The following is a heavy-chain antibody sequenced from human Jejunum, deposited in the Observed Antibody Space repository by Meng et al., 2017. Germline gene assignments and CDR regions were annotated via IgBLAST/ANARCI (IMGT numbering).Heavy chain of an antibody. CDR2: RYYSGST. J-gene: IGHJ4*02. V-gene: IGHV4-61*01. Sequence: QLLRQESGPGLVRPSETLSLTCTCSGGSVSSTNCYWSWIRQPPGKGLEWIGYRYYSGSTNYNPSLKSRVTISVDTSKSQFSLKLFSVTAADTAVYYCAREYCISTTCYFDSWGQGTLVTVSS. D-gene: IGHD2-2*01. CDR1: GGSVSSTNCY. CDR3: AREYCISTTCYFDS.